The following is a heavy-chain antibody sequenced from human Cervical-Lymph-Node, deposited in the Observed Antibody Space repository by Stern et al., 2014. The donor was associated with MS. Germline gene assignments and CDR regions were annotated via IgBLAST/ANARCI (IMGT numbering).Heavy chain of an antibody. CDR2: VYHSGNT. CDR3: ARIPGGCSATSCFLDY. D-gene: IGHD2-2*01. Sequence: QLQLQESGPRLVKPSGTLSLTCAVSGGSISSNSWWTWVRQSPGKGLEWIGEVYHSGNTNYNPSLKSRATISLDRSKSQFSLTLTSVTAADTAVYFCARIPGGCSATSCFLDYWGQGILVTVSS. V-gene: IGHV4-4*02. CDR1: GGSISSNSW. J-gene: IGHJ4*02.